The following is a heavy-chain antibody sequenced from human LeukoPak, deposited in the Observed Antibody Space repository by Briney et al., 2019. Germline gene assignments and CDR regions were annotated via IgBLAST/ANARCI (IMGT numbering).Heavy chain of an antibody. CDR1: GGSISSSSYY. J-gene: IGHJ4*02. CDR2: IYYSGST. CDR3: ASVKTDY. V-gene: IGHV4-39*01. Sequence: SETLSLTCTVSGGSISSSSYYWGWIRQPPGKGLEWIGSIYYSGSTYYNPSLKSRVTISVDTSKNQFSLRLSSLTAADTAVYYCASVKTDYWGQGTLVTGSS.